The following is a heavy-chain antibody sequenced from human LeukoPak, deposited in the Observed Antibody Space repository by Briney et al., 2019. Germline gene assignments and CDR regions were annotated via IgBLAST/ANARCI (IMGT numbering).Heavy chain of an antibody. Sequence: GASVNVSCKASGYTFTVYYMHWVRQAPGQGLEWMGWINPNSGGTNYAQKFQGRVTMTRDTSISTAYMELSRLRSDDTAVYYCARGGSPVGDWFDPWGQGTLVTVSS. CDR3: ARGGSPVGDWFDP. CDR2: INPNSGGT. J-gene: IGHJ5*02. CDR1: GYTFTVYY. V-gene: IGHV1-2*02. D-gene: IGHD1-26*01.